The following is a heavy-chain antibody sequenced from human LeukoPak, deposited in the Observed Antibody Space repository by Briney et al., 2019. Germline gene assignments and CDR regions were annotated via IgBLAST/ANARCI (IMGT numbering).Heavy chain of an antibody. V-gene: IGHV1-69*05. Sequence: ASVKVSCKASGGTFISYAISWVRQAPGQGLEWMGGIIPIFGTANYAQKFQGRVTITTDEYKSTAYTELSSLRSEDTAVYYCARPRRKGVDTAMVSPFDYWGQGTLVTVSS. CDR3: ARPRRKGVDTAMVSPFDY. CDR1: GGTFISYA. CDR2: IIPIFGTA. D-gene: IGHD5-18*01. J-gene: IGHJ4*02.